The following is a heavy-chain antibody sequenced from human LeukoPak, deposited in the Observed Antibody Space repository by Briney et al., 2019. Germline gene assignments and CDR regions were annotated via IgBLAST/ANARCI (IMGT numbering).Heavy chain of an antibody. J-gene: IGHJ4*02. CDR1: GFTFSSYA. CDR3: AKVVGEGDYGPRGADY. V-gene: IGHV3-23*01. D-gene: IGHD3-16*01. CDR2: ISGSGGST. Sequence: GGSLRLSCAASGFTFSSYAMSWVRQAPGKGLEWVSAISGSGGSTYYADSVKGRFTISRDNSKNTLYLQMNSLRAEDTAVYYCAKVVGEGDYGPRGADYWGQGTLVTVSS.